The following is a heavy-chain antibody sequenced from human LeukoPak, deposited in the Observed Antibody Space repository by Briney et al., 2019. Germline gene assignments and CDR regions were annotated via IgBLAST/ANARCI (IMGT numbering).Heavy chain of an antibody. CDR1: GFTVSSNY. J-gene: IGHJ6*03. CDR3: ARSYSSSWYELNYYYYMDV. D-gene: IGHD6-13*01. Sequence: GGSLRLSCAASGFTVSSNYMSWVRQAPGKGLEWVSVIYSGGSTYYADSVKGRFTISRDNSKNTLYLQMNSLRAEDTAVYYCARSYSSSWYELNYYYYMDVWGKGTTVTVSS. V-gene: IGHV3-53*01. CDR2: IYSGGST.